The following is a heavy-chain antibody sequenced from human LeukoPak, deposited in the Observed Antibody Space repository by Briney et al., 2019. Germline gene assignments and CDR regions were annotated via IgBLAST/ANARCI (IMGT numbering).Heavy chain of an antibody. CDR3: ARDPTYYYGSGSSYFDY. CDR2: IYTSGST. CDR1: GGSISSYY. V-gene: IGHV4-4*07. Sequence: SETLSLTCTVSGGSISSYYWSWIRQPAGKGLEWIGRIYTSGSTNYNPSLKSRVTMSVDTSKNQFSLKLSSVTAADTAVYYCARDPTYYYGSGSSYFDYWGQGTPVTVSS. J-gene: IGHJ4*02. D-gene: IGHD3-10*01.